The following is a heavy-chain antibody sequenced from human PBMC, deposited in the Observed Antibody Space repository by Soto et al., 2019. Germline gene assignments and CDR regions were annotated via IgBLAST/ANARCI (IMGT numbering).Heavy chain of an antibody. CDR3: ARAMIRDYGMDV. CDR1: GGTFSSYT. Sequence: SVKVSCKASGGTFSSYTVSWVRQAPGQGLEWVGRIIPILGIANYAQKFQGRVSITADKSTSTAYMELSSLRSEDTAVYYCARAMIRDYGMDVWGQGTTVTVSS. J-gene: IGHJ6*02. CDR2: IIPILGIA. D-gene: IGHD3-16*01. V-gene: IGHV1-69*02.